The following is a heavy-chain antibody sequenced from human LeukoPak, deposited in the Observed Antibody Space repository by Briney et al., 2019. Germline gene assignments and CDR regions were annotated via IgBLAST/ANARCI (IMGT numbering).Heavy chain of an antibody. V-gene: IGHV5-51*01. CDR1: GYSFTSYW. CDR2: IYPGDSDT. Sequence: GESLKISCKGSGYSFTSYWIGWVRQMPGKGLEWMGIIYPGDSDTRYSPSFQGQVTISADKSISTAYLQWSSLEASDTAMYYCARGGSTMVTPYYFDYWGQGTLATVSS. J-gene: IGHJ4*02. D-gene: IGHD3-10*01. CDR3: ARGGSTMVTPYYFDY.